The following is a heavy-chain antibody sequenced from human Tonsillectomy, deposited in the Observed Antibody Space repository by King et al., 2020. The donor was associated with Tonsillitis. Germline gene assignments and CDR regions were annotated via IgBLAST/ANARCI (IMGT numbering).Heavy chain of an antibody. Sequence: VQLVESGGGVVQPGRSLRLSCAASGFTFSSYGMHWVRQAPGKGLEWVTVISYDGSNKYYADSVKGRFTMSRDNSKNTLYLKMNSPRAEDTAVYYCARDSVRSAPLGYGSSWGYYFDYWGQGTLVTVSS. V-gene: IGHV3-30*03. CDR1: GFTFSSYG. CDR2: ISYDGSNK. CDR3: ARDSVRSAPLGYGSSWGYYFDY. D-gene: IGHD6-13*01. J-gene: IGHJ4*02.